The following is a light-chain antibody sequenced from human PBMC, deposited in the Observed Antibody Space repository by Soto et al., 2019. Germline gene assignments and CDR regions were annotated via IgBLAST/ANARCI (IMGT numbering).Light chain of an antibody. V-gene: IGKV3-15*01. CDR2: GAS. CDR1: QGVSSN. Sequence: EIVMTQSPATLSVSPGERATLSCRASQGVSSNLAWYQQKPGQAPRLLIYGASARATGIPARFSGSGSGTDFTRTIISLQSEDLAVYYCQQYNNWPQTFGQGTKVEIK. CDR3: QQYNNWPQT. J-gene: IGKJ1*01.